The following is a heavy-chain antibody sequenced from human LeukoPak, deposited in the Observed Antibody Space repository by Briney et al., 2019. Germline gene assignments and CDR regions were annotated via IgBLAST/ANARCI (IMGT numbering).Heavy chain of an antibody. CDR1: GGSFSGYY. D-gene: IGHD6-19*01. CDR3: ARGDLGGWYDMRWFDP. J-gene: IGHJ5*02. V-gene: IGHV4-34*01. Sequence: SETLSLTCAVYGGSFSGYYWSWIRQPPGKGLEWIGEINHSGSTNYNPSLKSRVTISVDTSKNQFSLKLSSVTAADTAVYYCARGDLGGWYDMRWFDPWGQGTLVTVSS. CDR2: INHSGST.